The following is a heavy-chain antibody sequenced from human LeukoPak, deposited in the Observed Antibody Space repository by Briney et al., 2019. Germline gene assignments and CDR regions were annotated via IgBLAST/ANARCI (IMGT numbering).Heavy chain of an antibody. CDR3: ARSAATAMVTYYFDY. Sequence: GASVKVSRKASGYTFTSYGISWVRQAPGQGLEWMGWISAYNGNTNYAQKLQGRVTMTTDTSTSTAYMELRSLRSDDTAVYYCARSAATAMVTYYFDYWGQGTLVTVSS. CDR1: GYTFTSYG. D-gene: IGHD5-18*01. J-gene: IGHJ4*02. V-gene: IGHV1-18*01. CDR2: ISAYNGNT.